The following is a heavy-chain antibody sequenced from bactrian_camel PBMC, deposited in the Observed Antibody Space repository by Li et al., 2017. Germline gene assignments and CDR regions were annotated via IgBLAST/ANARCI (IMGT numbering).Heavy chain of an antibody. V-gene: IGHV3S40*01. Sequence: VQLVESGGGSVQAGGSLRLSCTFSSYTYYSNYIAWFRQAPGKEREGVATIYFGPGNTYYADSVKGRFTISQDNAKKTVYLQLNSLKTEDTAMYYCTREDPGAGRADWGQGTQVTVS. CDR2: IYFGPGNT. CDR1: SYTYYSNY. CDR3: TREDPGAGRAD. J-gene: IGHJ4*01. D-gene: IGHD6*01.